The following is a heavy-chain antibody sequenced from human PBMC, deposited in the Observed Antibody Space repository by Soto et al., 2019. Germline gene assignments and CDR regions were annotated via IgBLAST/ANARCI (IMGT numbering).Heavy chain of an antibody. Sequence: GASVKVSCKASGYTFTAFYMNWVRQAPGQGLEWMGWVNPNTGVTKYAQKFQGRVTMTRDTYINTAYMELSGLTSDETAVYYCTASRLDPWGQGTLVTV. J-gene: IGHJ5*02. V-gene: IGHV1-2*02. CDR2: VNPNTGVT. CDR1: GYTFTAFY. CDR3: TASRLDP.